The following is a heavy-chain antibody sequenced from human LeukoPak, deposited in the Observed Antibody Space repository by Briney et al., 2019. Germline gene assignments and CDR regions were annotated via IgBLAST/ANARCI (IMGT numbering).Heavy chain of an antibody. Sequence: TGGSLRLSCAASGFTFSSYAMSCVRQAPGRGLEWVSTISGSGGTTYYAYSVKGRFTISRDNSKSTLYLQMNSLRAEDTAVYYCARVQRGVRSPTDYRGQGTLVTVSS. V-gene: IGHV3-23*01. D-gene: IGHD4-17*01. CDR1: GFTFSSYA. CDR3: ARVQRGVRSPTDY. J-gene: IGHJ4*02. CDR2: ISGSGGTT.